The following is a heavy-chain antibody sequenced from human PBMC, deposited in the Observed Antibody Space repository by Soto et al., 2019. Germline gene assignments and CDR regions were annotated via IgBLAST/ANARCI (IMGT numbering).Heavy chain of an antibody. V-gene: IGHV3-30-3*01. CDR3: ARVQNVVYGSGTFADNYYYGMDV. Sequence: SGGSLRLSCVASGFTFSSYVIHWVRQAPGKGLEWMAVISYDGSHKYYADSVEGRFSVSRDNSKNTLDLQMNSLRAEDTAVYYCARVQNVVYGSGTFADNYYYGMDVWGQGTTVTVSS. CDR2: ISYDGSHK. D-gene: IGHD3-10*01. J-gene: IGHJ6*02. CDR1: GFTFSSYV.